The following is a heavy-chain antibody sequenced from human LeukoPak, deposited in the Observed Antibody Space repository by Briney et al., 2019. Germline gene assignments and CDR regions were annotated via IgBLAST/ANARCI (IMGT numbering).Heavy chain of an antibody. D-gene: IGHD6-19*01. CDR1: GFTFSSYA. V-gene: IGHV3-23*01. Sequence: GGSLRLSCAASGFTFSSYAMSWVRQAPGKGLEWVSAISGSGGSTYYADSVKGRLTISRDNSKNTLYLQMNSLRAEDTAVYYCAKDDRLAVTGTVEDWGQGTLVTVSS. CDR2: ISGSGGST. CDR3: AKDDRLAVTGTVED. J-gene: IGHJ4*02.